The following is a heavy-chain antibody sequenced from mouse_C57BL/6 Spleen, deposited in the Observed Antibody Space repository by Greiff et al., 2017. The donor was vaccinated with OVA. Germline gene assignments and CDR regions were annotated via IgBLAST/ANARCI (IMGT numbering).Heavy chain of an antibody. CDR3: AEGRGQAFDY. CDR1: GYAFTSSW. D-gene: IGHD3-2*02. Sequence: VQLQQSGPELVKPGASVKISCKASGYAFTSSWMNWVKQRPGKGLEWIGRIYPGDGDTNYNGKFKGKATLTADKSSSTAYMQLNSLTSEDSAVYYCAEGRGQAFDYWGQGTTLTVSS. CDR2: IYPGDGDT. V-gene: IGHV1-82*01. J-gene: IGHJ2*01.